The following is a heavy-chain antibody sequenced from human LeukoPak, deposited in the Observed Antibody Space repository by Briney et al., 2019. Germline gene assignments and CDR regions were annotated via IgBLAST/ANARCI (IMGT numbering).Heavy chain of an antibody. J-gene: IGHJ4*02. D-gene: IGHD6-19*01. CDR2: IWYDGSNK. Sequence: GGSLRLSCAASGFTFSSHGMHWVRQAPGKGLEWVAVIWYDGSNKNYADSVKGRFTISRDNSKNTLSLQMNSLRVEDTAVYYCTIDLMTGFSSGWHFGYWGQGTLATVSS. CDR3: TIDLMTGFSSGWHFGY. CDR1: GFTFSSHG. V-gene: IGHV3-33*01.